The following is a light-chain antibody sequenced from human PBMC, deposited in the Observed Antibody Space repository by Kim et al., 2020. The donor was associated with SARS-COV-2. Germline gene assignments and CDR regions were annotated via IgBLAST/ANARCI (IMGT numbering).Light chain of an antibody. CDR2: DVG. CDR1: SSDVGTYNY. CDR3: CSFTRGNNGRTVYV. V-gene: IGLV2-14*03. J-gene: IGLJ1*01. Sequence: QSALTQPASVSGSPGQSVTISCTGTSSDVGTYNYVSWYQQQPDKAPKLIIYDVGKWPSGISDRFSGSKSGNTASLTISGLQAEDEGDYYCCSFTRGNNGRTVYVFGTGTKVTVL.